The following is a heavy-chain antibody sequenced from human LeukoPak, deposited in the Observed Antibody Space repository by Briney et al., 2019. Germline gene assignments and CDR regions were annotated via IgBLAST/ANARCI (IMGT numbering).Heavy chain of an antibody. V-gene: IGHV1-2*06. CDR3: ARGGKNYYDSSGYYSLFDY. D-gene: IGHD3-22*01. CDR1: GGTFTGYY. Sequence: ASVKVSCKASGGTFTGYYMHWVRQAPGQGLEWMGRINPNSGGTNYAQKFQGRVTMTRDTSISTAYMELSRLRSDDTAVYYCARGGKNYYDSSGYYSLFDYWGQGTLVTVSS. J-gene: IGHJ4*02. CDR2: INPNSGGT.